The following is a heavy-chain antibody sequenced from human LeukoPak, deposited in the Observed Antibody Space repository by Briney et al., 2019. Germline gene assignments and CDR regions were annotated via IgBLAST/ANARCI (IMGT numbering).Heavy chain of an antibody. CDR3: ARVMAIAAAGYMDV. Sequence: PSEALSLTCTVSGGSISSGSYYWSWLRQPAGKGLEWIGRIYTSGSTNYNPSLKSRVTISVDTSKNQFSLKLSSVTAADTAVYYCARVMAIAAAGYMDVWGKGTTVTVSS. D-gene: IGHD6-13*01. J-gene: IGHJ6*03. CDR1: GGSISSGSYY. CDR2: IYTSGST. V-gene: IGHV4-61*02.